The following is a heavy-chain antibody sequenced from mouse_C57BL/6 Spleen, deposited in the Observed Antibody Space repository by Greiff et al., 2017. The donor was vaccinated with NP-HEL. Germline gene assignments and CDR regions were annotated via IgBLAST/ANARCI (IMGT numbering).Heavy chain of an antibody. CDR1: GYTFTDYY. CDR3: ARRGQLRLQVWFAY. CDR2: INPNNGGT. Sequence: EVQLQQSGPELVKPGASVKISCKASGYTFTDYYMNWVKQSHGKSLEWIGDINPNNGGTSYNQKFKGKATLTVDKSSSTAYMELRSLTSEDSAVYYCARRGQLRLQVWFAYWGQGTLVTVSA. V-gene: IGHV1-26*01. D-gene: IGHD3-2*02. J-gene: IGHJ3*01.